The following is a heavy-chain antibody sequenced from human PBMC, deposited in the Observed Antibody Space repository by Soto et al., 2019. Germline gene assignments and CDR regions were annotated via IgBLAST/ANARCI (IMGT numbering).Heavy chain of an antibody. CDR3: ARGDATKIIVTTYYGLDV. V-gene: IGHV1-69*12. CDR2: IIPVFGTP. J-gene: IGHJ6*02. Sequence: QVPVVQSGAEVKKPGSSVKVSCKASGGSFSNYGISWVRQAPGQGLEWMGGIIPVFGTPHYAQKFQDRVTMTADESTSTVYMEVSSLTSEDTAVYYCARGDATKIIVTTYYGLDVWGQGTTVTVSS. CDR1: GGSFSNYG. D-gene: IGHD3-22*01.